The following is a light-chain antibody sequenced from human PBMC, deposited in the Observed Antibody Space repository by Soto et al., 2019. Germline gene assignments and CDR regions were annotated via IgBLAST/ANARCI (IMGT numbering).Light chain of an antibody. Sequence: QSVLTQPPSVSAAPGQTVTISCSGTSSNIGRNYLAWYQQLPGTAPKLLIYDNDKRPSGIPDRFSGSKSGTSATLGITGLQTGDEADYYCGTWDSSLSDAVVFGEGTKLTVL. CDR2: DND. J-gene: IGLJ2*01. CDR3: GTWDSSLSDAVV. CDR1: SSNIGRNY. V-gene: IGLV1-51*01.